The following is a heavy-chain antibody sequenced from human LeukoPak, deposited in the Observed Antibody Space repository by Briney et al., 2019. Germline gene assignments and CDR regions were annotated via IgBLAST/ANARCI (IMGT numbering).Heavy chain of an antibody. Sequence: SETLSLTCTVSGGSISSYYWSWILQPPGKGLEWIGYIYTSGSTNYNPSLKSRVTISVDTSKNQFSLKLSSVTPADTAVYYCARLGRCIGNYEDYYYYYMDVWGKGTTVTVSS. D-gene: IGHD1-7*01. CDR1: GGSISSYY. CDR2: IYTSGST. CDR3: ARLGRCIGNYEDYYYYYMDV. J-gene: IGHJ6*03. V-gene: IGHV4-4*09.